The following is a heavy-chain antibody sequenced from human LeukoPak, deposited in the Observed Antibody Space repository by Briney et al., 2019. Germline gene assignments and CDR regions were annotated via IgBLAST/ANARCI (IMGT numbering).Heavy chain of an antibody. V-gene: IGHV3-30*02. Sequence: GGSLRLSCAASGFTFSSYGMHWVRQAPGKGLEWVAFIRYDGSNKYYADSVKGRFTISRETFKKTLYLQKKSLRDQTTAPYYCAKDLLYWGQGTLCTVSS. CDR3: AKDLLY. J-gene: IGHJ4*02. CDR2: IRYDGSNK. CDR1: GFTFSSYG.